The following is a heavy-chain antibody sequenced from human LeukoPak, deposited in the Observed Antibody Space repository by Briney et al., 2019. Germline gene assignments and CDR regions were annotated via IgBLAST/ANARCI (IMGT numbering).Heavy chain of an antibody. Sequence: SETLSLTCAAYGGSFSGYNWSWIRQPPGKGLEWIGEINHSGSTNYNPSLKSRVTISVDTSKNQFSLKLSSVTAADTAVYYCARLTRPPFDYWGQGTLVTVSS. CDR1: GGSFSGYN. D-gene: IGHD6-6*01. V-gene: IGHV4-34*01. CDR2: INHSGST. J-gene: IGHJ4*02. CDR3: ARLTRPPFDY.